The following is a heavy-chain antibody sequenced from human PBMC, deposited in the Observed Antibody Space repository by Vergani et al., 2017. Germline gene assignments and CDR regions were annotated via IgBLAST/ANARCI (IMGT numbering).Heavy chain of an antibody. D-gene: IGHD3-10*01. CDR1: GGSMSGYN. Sequence: QVRLQESGPGLVKPSETLSLTCSVSGGSMSGYNWSWIRKPPGKELEWIGYMYHSGSTNYNPSLETRVTISGDTSKNQFSLKLNSVTAADTAVYYCGRVADFYGLGSRLLDLWGQGILVTVSS. V-gene: IGHV4-59*01. CDR2: MYHSGST. J-gene: IGHJ5*02. CDR3: GRVADFYGLGSRLLDL.